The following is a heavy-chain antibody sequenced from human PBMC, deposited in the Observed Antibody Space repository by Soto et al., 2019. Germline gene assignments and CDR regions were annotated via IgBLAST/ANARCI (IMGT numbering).Heavy chain of an antibody. CDR2: ISGRGDDT. D-gene: IGHD3-22*01. V-gene: IGHV3-23*01. Sequence: EVQLLESGGDLVQPGGSLRLSCAASGFTFSSYAMSWVRQAPGKGLEWVSTISGRGDDTYYTDSVKGRFTISRDNSKNTLYVHMNSLRAEDTVVYYCAWAQTTYSSSDFDSWGQGTLFTVSS. J-gene: IGHJ4*02. CDR3: AWAQTTYSSSDFDS. CDR1: GFTFSSYA.